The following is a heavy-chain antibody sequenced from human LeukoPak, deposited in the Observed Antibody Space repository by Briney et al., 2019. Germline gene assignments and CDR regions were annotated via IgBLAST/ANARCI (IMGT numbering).Heavy chain of an antibody. CDR2: ISSGGTTI. D-gene: IGHD6-19*01. CDR1: GFTFSNYA. Sequence: PGRSLRLSCAASGFTFSNYALHWVRQAPGKGLEWVSYISSGGTTIYYADSVKGRFTISRDNAKNSVYLQMNSLRAEDTAVYYCARVLLHSSGDDHWGQGTLVTVSS. J-gene: IGHJ4*02. V-gene: IGHV3-48*04. CDR3: ARVLLHSSGDDH.